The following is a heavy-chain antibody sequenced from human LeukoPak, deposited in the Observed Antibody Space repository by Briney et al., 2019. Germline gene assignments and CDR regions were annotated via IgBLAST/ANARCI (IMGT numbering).Heavy chain of an antibody. Sequence: GESLRISCQGSGYSFSSYWIGWVRQVPGKGLEWMGIIYPGDSDVKYSPSFLGQVTFSADKSNSTAYLQWSSPKASDTAVYFCARQSSRRNNDYWGQGTLVTVSS. CDR1: GYSFSSYW. CDR3: ARQSSRRNNDY. V-gene: IGHV5-51*01. CDR2: IYPGDSDV. D-gene: IGHD1-14*01. J-gene: IGHJ4*02.